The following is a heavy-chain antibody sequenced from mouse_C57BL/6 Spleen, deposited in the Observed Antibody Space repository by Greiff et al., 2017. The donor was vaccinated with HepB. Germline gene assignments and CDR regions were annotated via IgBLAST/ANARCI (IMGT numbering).Heavy chain of an antibody. CDR3: TTNYYGTAWFAY. J-gene: IGHJ3*01. Sequence: VQLKESGTVLARPGASVKMSCKTSGYTFTSYWMHWVKQRPGQGLEWIGAIYPGNSDTSSNQKFKGKAKLTAVTSASTAYMELSSLTNEDSAVYYCTTNYYGTAWFAYWGQGTLVTVSA. CDR2: IYPGNSDT. D-gene: IGHD1-1*01. V-gene: IGHV1-5*01. CDR1: GYTFTSYW.